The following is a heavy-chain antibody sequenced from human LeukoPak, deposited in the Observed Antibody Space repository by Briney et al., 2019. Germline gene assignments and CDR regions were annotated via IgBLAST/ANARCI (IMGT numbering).Heavy chain of an antibody. D-gene: IGHD3-10*01. V-gene: IGHV5-51*01. CDR1: GYIFPNYW. Sequence: GESLKISCKGSGYIFPNYWLGWVRQMPGKGLEWMGFIYAGDSDTTYSPSFQGQVTISADKSINTVYLQWSSLKASDTAMYYCARHGVKYYYGSGSYSDPYYFDYWGQGTLVTVSS. J-gene: IGHJ4*02. CDR3: ARHGVKYYYGSGSYSDPYYFDY. CDR2: IYAGDSDT.